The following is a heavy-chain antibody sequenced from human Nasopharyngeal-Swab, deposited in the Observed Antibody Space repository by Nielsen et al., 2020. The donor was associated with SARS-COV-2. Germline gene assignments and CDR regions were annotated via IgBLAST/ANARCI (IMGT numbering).Heavy chain of an antibody. V-gene: IGHV3-7*05. CDR2: INPNGGGI. J-gene: IGHJ4*02. CDR3: VRGRERAYDY. Sequence: GESLKISCAASGFTFSVYWMDWVRQAPGKGLEWVANINPNGGGITYVDSVKGRFTISRDNAKNSLYLQMNSLRAEDTAVYYCVRGRERAYDYWGQGTLVTVSS. D-gene: IGHD1-26*01. CDR1: GFTFSVYW.